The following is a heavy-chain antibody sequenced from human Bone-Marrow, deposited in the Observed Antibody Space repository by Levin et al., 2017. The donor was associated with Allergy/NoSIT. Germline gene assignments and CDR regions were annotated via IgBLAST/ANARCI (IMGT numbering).Heavy chain of an antibody. D-gene: IGHD5-24*01. CDR2: IWYDGSNK. CDR1: GFTFSSYG. Sequence: PGGSLRLSCAASGFTFSSYGMHWVRQAPGKGLEWVAVIWYDGSNKYYADSVKGRFTISRDNSKNTLYLQMNSLRAEDTAVYYCARVMKRRDGYNIDYWGQGTLVTVSS. V-gene: IGHV3-33*01. CDR3: ARVMKRRDGYNIDY. J-gene: IGHJ4*02.